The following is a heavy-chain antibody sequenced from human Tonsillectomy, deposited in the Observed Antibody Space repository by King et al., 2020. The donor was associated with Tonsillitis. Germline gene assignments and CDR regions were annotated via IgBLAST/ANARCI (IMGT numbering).Heavy chain of an antibody. V-gene: IGHV3-66*01. CDR3: ARGEDSMAAPGLNWFDP. Sequence: VQLVESGGGLVQPGGSLRLSCATSGFTVSRNYMTWVRQAPGKGLEWVSIIYSGGTTYYADSVKGRFTISRDTSKNTLFHQMNSLRAEDTAMYYCARGEDSMAAPGLNWFDPWGQGTLVTVSS. CDR1: GFTVSRNY. D-gene: IGHD6-13*01. CDR2: IYSGGTT. J-gene: IGHJ5*02.